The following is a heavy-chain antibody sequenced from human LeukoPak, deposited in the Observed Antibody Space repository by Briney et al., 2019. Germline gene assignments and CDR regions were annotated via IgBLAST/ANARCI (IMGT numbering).Heavy chain of an antibody. D-gene: IGHD3-22*01. CDR2: ISSSGSTI. CDR3: ARDKRDNLYSGGYYFPLDY. CDR1: GFTFSDYY. J-gene: IGHJ4*02. V-gene: IGHV3-11*01. Sequence: GGSLRLSCAASGFTFSDYYMSWIRQAPGKGLEWVSYISSSGSTIYYADSVKGRFTISRDNAKNSLYLQMNSLRAEDTAVYYCARDKRDNLYSGGYYFPLDYWGQGTLVTVSS.